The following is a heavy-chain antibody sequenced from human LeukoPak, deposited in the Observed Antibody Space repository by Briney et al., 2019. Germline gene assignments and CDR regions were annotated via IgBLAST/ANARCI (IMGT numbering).Heavy chain of an antibody. CDR3: ARVPLWWLTPFDF. V-gene: IGHV4-39*07. D-gene: IGHD5-12*01. CDR1: GGSISSSSYY. CDR2: INNRGTT. Sequence: SETLSLTCTVSGGSISSSSYYWGWIRRPLGKGLEWIGEINNRGTTNYSPSLRGRATISVDTSKNQFSLRLTSVTAADTAMYYCARVPLWWLTPFDFWGQGTLATVSS. J-gene: IGHJ4*02.